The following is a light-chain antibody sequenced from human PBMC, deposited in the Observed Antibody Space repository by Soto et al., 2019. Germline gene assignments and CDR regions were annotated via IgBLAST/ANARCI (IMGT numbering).Light chain of an antibody. CDR1: SSNIGAGYD. CDR3: QSSDSSLSGLV. V-gene: IGLV1-40*01. Sequence: QSVLTQPPSVSGAPGQRVTISCTGSSSNIGAGYDVHWYQQLPGTAPKLLIYGNSNRPSGVPDRFSGSKSGTSASLAITGLQAEDEADYCCQSSDSSLSGLVFGTGTKLTVL. CDR2: GNS. J-gene: IGLJ1*01.